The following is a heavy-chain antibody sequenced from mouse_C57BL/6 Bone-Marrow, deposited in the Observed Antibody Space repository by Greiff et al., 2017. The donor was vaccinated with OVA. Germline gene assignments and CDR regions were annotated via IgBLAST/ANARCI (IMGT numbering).Heavy chain of an antibody. CDR2: INYDGSST. CDR1: GFTFSDYY. V-gene: IGHV5-16*01. Sequence: EVKLVESEGGLVQPGSSMKLSCTASGFTFSDYYMAWVRQVPEKGLEWVANINYDGSSTYYLDSLKSRFIISRDNAKNNLYLQMSSLKTEDTSTYYCARVSNYPLWYFDVWGTGTTVTVAS. D-gene: IGHD2-5*01. J-gene: IGHJ1*03. CDR3: ARVSNYPLWYFDV.